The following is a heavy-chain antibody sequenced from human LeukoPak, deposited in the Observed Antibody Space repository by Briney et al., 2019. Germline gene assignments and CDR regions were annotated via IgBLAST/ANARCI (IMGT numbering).Heavy chain of an antibody. Sequence: ASVKVSCKASGYTFSSYYIHWVRQAPGQGLEWMGWINPHSGGTIYVQKFQGRVSMTRDTSISTSYMELSSLRSDDTAVYYCARDYGGLDYSRNWFDPWGQGTLVTVSS. J-gene: IGHJ5*02. CDR2: INPHSGGT. CDR1: GYTFSSYY. D-gene: IGHD4-11*01. CDR3: ARDYGGLDYSRNWFDP. V-gene: IGHV1-2*02.